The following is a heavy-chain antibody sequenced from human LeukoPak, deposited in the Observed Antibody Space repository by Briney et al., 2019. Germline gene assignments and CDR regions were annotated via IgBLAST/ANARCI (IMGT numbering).Heavy chain of an antibody. CDR1: GFTFSSYA. D-gene: IGHD3-3*01. Sequence: GRSLRLSCAASGFTFSSYAMSWVRQAPGKGLEWVSAISGSGGSTYYADSVKGRFTISRDNSKNTLYLQMNSLRAEDTAVYYCAKDSYYDFWSGSHGAFDIWGQGTMVTVSS. CDR3: AKDSYYDFWSGSHGAFDI. CDR2: ISGSGGST. J-gene: IGHJ3*02. V-gene: IGHV3-23*01.